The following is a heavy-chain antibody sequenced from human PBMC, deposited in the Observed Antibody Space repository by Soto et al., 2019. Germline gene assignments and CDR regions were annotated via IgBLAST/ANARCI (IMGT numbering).Heavy chain of an antibody. Sequence: QVQLVQSGAEVKKPGSSVKVSCKASGGTFSCYTISWVRQAPGQGLEWMGRIIPILGIANYAQKFQGRVTTTPDKSTDPTYIELSSLRSEDTALYYLARDLEIATTAYYYGMDVWGQGTTVTVSS. V-gene: IGHV1-69*08. J-gene: IGHJ6*02. D-gene: IGHD2-21*01. CDR3: ARDLEIATTAYYYGMDV. CDR1: GGTFSCYT. CDR2: IIPILGIA.